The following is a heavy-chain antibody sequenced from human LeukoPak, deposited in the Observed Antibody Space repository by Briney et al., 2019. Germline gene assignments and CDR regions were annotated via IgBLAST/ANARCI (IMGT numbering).Heavy chain of an antibody. Sequence: PSETLSLTCAVSGGSISSGGYSWSWIRQPPGKGLEWIGYIYHSGSTYYNPSLKSRVTISVDRSKNQFSLKLSSVTAADTAVYYCASSTMIVVAFDYRGQGTLVTVSP. V-gene: IGHV4-30-2*01. J-gene: IGHJ4*02. CDR1: GGSISSGGYS. CDR3: ASSTMIVVAFDY. D-gene: IGHD3-22*01. CDR2: IYHSGST.